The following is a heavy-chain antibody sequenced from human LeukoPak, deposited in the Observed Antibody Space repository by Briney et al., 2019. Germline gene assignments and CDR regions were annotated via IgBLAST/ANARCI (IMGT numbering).Heavy chain of an antibody. D-gene: IGHD6-19*01. CDR2: IYYSGST. V-gene: IGHV4-39*01. J-gene: IGHJ5*02. Sequence: SETLSLTCTVSGGSISSSSYYWGWIRQPPGKGLEWIGSIYYSGSTYYNPSLKSRVTISVDTSKNQFSLKLSSVTAADTAVYYCARLRYSSGWYGRAAGNWFDPWGQRTLVTVSS. CDR3: ARLRYSSGWYGRAAGNWFDP. CDR1: GGSISSSSYY.